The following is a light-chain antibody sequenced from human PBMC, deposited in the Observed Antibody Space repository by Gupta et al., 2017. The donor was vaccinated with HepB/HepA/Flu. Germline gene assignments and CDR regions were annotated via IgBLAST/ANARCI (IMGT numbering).Light chain of an antibody. V-gene: IGKV1-12*01. CDR1: QNINRW. J-gene: IGKJ4*01. CDR2: AAS. Sequence: DVQMTQSPSSVSASVGDRITITCRANQNINRWLVWYQQKPGGAPKFLMSAASSSQSGVPSRFSASGSETDFTLTISNLQPEDFAIYFCQQAACLPVTFGGGTTVEIK. CDR3: QQAACLPVT.